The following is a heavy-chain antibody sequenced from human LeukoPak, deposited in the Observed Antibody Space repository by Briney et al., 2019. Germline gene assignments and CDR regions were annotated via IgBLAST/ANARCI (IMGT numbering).Heavy chain of an antibody. CDR2: IRYDGSSK. D-gene: IGHD6-19*01. CDR1: GFTFSSYG. J-gene: IGHJ4*02. CDR3: AKVPQIAVAGTGPFDY. Sequence: GGSLRLSCAASGFTFSSYGMHWVRQAPGKGLEWVAFIRYDGSSKYYADSVKGRFTISRDNSKNTLYLQMNSLRAEDTAVYYCAKVPQIAVAGTGPFDYWGQGTLVTVSS. V-gene: IGHV3-30*02.